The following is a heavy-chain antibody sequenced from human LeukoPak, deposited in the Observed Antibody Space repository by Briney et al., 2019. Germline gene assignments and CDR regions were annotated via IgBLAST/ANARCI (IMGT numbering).Heavy chain of an antibody. CDR3: TRSGIYSSAWSDY. D-gene: IGHD6-19*01. J-gene: IGHJ4*02. CDR1: GFTFSNYW. Sequence: GGSLRLSCVAPGFTFSNYWMSWVRQAPGKGLEWVANIKHDGGEKYYVDSVKGRFTISRDDAKNTVYLQMNSLRDEDTAVYYCTRSGIYSSAWSDYWGQGILVTVSS. V-gene: IGHV3-7*01. CDR2: IKHDGGEK.